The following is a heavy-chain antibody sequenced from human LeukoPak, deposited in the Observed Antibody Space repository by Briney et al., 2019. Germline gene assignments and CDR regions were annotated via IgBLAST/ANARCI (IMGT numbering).Heavy chain of an antibody. CDR1: GVSISSGVNY. CDR3: ARDSSSSWFYT. J-gene: IGHJ5*02. D-gene: IGHD2-2*01. V-gene: IGHV4-31*03. Sequence: SETLSLTCSVSGVSISSGVNYWGWLRQLPGKGLEWIAYVYYPGSTYYNPSLKSRVTISVDTSKNQFSLDLTSVTAADTAVYYCARDSSSSWFYTWGQGALVTVSS. CDR2: VYYPGST.